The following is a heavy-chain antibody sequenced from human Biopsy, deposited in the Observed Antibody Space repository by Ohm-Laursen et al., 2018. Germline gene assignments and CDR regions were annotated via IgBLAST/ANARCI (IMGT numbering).Heavy chain of an antibody. CDR2: ISYSGTT. J-gene: IGHJ2*01. D-gene: IGHD3-22*01. Sequence: SQTLSLTCTVSGGSIGGGEYYWNWIRQHPGKGLEWIGLISYSGTTFYSPSLESLLTISIDTSKNHFSLNLRSVTAADTAVYYCARGAPHYDGSGFPLAGYWYFDLWGRGTLVTVSS. CDR1: GGSIGGGEYY. CDR3: ARGAPHYDGSGFPLAGYWYFDL. V-gene: IGHV4-31*01.